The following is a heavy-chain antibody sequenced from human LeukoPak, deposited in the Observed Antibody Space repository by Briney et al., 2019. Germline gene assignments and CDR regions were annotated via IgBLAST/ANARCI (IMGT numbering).Heavy chain of an antibody. Sequence: GGSLRLSCAASGFTFSSYDMTWVRQAPGRGLEWVSSIRPSGDNTYYGDSVKGRFTISRDNAKNSLYLQMNGLRAEDTAVYYCARGATDVTRWFDPWGQGTRVTVSS. CDR2: IRPSGDNT. J-gene: IGHJ5*02. CDR1: GFTFSSYD. V-gene: IGHV3-23*01. D-gene: IGHD1-1*01. CDR3: ARGATDVTRWFDP.